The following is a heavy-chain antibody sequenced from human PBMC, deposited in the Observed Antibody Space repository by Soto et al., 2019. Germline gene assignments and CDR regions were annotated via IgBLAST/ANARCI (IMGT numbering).Heavy chain of an antibody. Sequence: EVQLLESGGGLVQPGGSLRLSCAASGFTFSSYAMNWVRQAPGKGLEWVSGISAGGDSTYYADSVKGRFTFSRDNSKNTMYLQMNSQRDEDTAVYYCAKAGAGAGGASYYRYGLDVWGQGTTVTVSS. CDR3: AKAGAGAGGASYYRYGLDV. D-gene: IGHD3-10*01. J-gene: IGHJ6*02. CDR1: GFTFSSYA. CDR2: ISAGGDST. V-gene: IGHV3-23*01.